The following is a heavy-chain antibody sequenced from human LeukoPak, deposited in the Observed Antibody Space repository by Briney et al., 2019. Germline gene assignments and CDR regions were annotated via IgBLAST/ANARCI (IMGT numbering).Heavy chain of an antibody. Sequence: GGSLRLPCAASRFTFSNYNMHWVRQAPGKGLEWISYITGSSTVYYADSVKSRFTISRDNAKSSLYLQMSSLRAEDTAVYYCAREPTYTNSWYTTCDYWGQGTLVTVSS. CDR3: AREPTYTNSWYTTCDY. J-gene: IGHJ4*02. CDR1: RFTFSNYN. CDR2: ITGSSTV. D-gene: IGHD6-19*01. V-gene: IGHV3-69-1*02.